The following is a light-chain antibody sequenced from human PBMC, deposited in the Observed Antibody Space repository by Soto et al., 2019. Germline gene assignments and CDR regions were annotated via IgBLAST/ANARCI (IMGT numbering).Light chain of an antibody. Sequence: DIQMIQSPSTLSASDGDRVTITCRASPSQSIRPYLAWCQQKPGKAPRRLIYQASILESGVPSRFSGSGSGTEFNLTISILQPDDFATYYCQQYSAYSVTFGQGTRLEIK. J-gene: IGKJ5*01. CDR1: QSIRPY. CDR2: QAS. V-gene: IGKV1-5*03. CDR3: QQYSAYSVT.